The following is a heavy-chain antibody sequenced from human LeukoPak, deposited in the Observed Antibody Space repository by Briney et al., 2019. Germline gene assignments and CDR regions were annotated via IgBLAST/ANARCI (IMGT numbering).Heavy chain of an antibody. V-gene: IGHV1-46*01. J-gene: IGHJ6*03. Sequence: ASVKVSCKASGYTFTNYYIHWVRQAPGQGLEWMGILNPSGGRTTYAQRFQGRVAMTRDTSTSTVFMELSSLRPEDTAVYYCARDASQNSYYYCMDVWGKGTTVTVSS. D-gene: IGHD3-16*01. CDR3: ARDASQNSYYYCMDV. CDR1: GYTFTNYY. CDR2: LNPSGGRT.